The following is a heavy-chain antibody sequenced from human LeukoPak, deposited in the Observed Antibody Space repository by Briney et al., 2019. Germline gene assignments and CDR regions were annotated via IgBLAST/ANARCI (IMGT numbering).Heavy chain of an antibody. D-gene: IGHD2-2*01. V-gene: IGHV4-34*01. CDR1: GGSFSGYY. CDR2: INHSGST. Sequence: PSETLSLTCAVYGGSFSGYYWSWIRQPPGKGLEWIGEINHSGSTNYNPSLKSRVTISVDTSKNQFSLKLSSVTAADTAVYYCARETLGDWRRPYCSSTSCRTYWFDPWGQGTLVTVSS. CDR3: ARETLGDWRRPYCSSTSCRTYWFDP. J-gene: IGHJ5*02.